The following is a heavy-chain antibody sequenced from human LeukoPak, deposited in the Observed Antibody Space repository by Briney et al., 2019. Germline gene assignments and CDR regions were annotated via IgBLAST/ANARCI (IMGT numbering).Heavy chain of an antibody. V-gene: IGHV4-38-2*02. J-gene: IGHJ6*03. Sequence: PSETLSLTCTVAGASISTYYWGWVRQPPGKGLEWVGRIYHSGSTYYNPSLKSRVTISVDTSKNQFSLKLISSPAADPAVYYRARDDYKTLYYYYYMDVWGKGTTVIVSS. D-gene: IGHD3-16*01. CDR1: GASISTYY. CDR3: ARDDYKTLYYYYYMDV. CDR2: IYHSGST.